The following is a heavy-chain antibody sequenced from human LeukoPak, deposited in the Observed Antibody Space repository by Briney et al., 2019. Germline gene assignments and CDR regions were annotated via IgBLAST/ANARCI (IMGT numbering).Heavy chain of an antibody. J-gene: IGHJ4*02. D-gene: IGHD3-22*01. V-gene: IGHV3-9*01. CDR3: AKDMIHYYDSSGYDY. CDR2: ISWNSGSI. Sequence: GGSLRLSCAASGFTFDDYAMHWVRQAPGKGLGWVSGISWNSGSIGYADSVKGRFTISRDNAKNSLYLQMNSLRAEDTALYYCAKDMIHYYDSSGYDYWGQGTLVTVSS. CDR1: GFTFDDYA.